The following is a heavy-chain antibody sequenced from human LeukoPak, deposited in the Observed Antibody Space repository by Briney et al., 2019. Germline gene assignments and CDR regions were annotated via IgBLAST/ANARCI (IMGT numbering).Heavy chain of an antibody. V-gene: IGHV3-48*03. J-gene: IGHJ6*03. Sequence: GGSLRLSCAASGFTFSSYEMNWARQAPGKGLEWVSYISSSGSTIYYADSVKGRFTISRDNAKNSLYLQMNSLRAEDTAVYYCARGPYSSGIGWEDYYYYMDVWGKGTTVTVSS. D-gene: IGHD6-19*01. CDR1: GFTFSSYE. CDR2: ISSSGSTI. CDR3: ARGPYSSGIGWEDYYYYMDV.